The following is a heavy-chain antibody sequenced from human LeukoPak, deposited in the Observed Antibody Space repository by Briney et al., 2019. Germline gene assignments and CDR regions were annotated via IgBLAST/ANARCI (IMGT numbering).Heavy chain of an antibody. CDR1: GGSISSGGYY. CDR3: ASEGATGGTYNWFDP. Sequence: SQTLSLTCTVSGGSISSGGYYWSWIRQPPGKGLEWIGYIYHSGSTYYNPSLKSRVTISVDTSKNQFSLKLSSVTAADTAVYYCASEGATGGTYNWFDPWGQGTLVTVSS. J-gene: IGHJ5*02. V-gene: IGHV4-30-2*01. CDR2: IYHSGST. D-gene: IGHD1-1*01.